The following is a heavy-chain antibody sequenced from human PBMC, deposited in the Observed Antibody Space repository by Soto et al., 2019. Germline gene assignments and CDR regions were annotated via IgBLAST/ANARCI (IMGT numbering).Heavy chain of an antibody. D-gene: IGHD6-19*01. V-gene: IGHV1-3*01. Sequence: QVQLLQSGAEVKKPGASVKVSCKASGYTFADYAIHWVRLAPGQSLEWMGWINGGDGGTKYSQNFQDRVTFTRDTSATTAYMELNSLSSEDTAVYYCAQSSGWYALHYWGQGTLVTDSS. CDR3: AQSSGWYALHY. J-gene: IGHJ4*02. CDR1: GYTFADYA. CDR2: INGGDGGT.